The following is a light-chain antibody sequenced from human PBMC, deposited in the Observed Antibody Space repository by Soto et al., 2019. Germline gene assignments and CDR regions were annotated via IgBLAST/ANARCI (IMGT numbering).Light chain of an antibody. CDR2: EVT. CDR1: SSDVGAYNY. V-gene: IGLV2-14*01. J-gene: IGLJ2*01. Sequence: QSALTQPASVSGSPGQSITISCTGTSSDVGAYNYVSWYQQHPGKAPKLLIYEVTNRPSGVSNRFSGSKSGNTASLTISGLQAEDEAYYYCSSYTTSTSFILFGGGTKLTVL. CDR3: SSYTTSTSFIL.